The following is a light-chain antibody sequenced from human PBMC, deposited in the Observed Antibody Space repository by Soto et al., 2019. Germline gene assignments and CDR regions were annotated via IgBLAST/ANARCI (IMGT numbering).Light chain of an antibody. V-gene: IGKV3-20*01. CDR2: GAS. Sequence: EIVLMQSPGTLSLSPGETATLSCRASQSVSSSLAWYQQKPGQAPRLLLYGASSRATGIPDRFSGSGSGPDFTLTISRLEPEDFAVYFCQHYGSSRTCGQGTKVDIK. J-gene: IGKJ1*01. CDR3: QHYGSSRT. CDR1: QSVSSS.